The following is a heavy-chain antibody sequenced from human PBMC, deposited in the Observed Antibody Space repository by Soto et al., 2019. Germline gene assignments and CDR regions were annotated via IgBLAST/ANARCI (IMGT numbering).Heavy chain of an antibody. CDR3: ARDPGIAAAGTKGYFDY. CDR2: IYYSGST. D-gene: IGHD6-25*01. J-gene: IGHJ4*02. V-gene: IGHV4-31*03. CDR1: GGSISSGGYY. Sequence: QVQLQESGPGLVKPSQTLSLTCTVSGGSISSGGYYWSWIRQHPGKGLEWIGYIYYSGSTYYNPSLKSRVTISVDTSKNQFSLKLSSVTAADTAVYYCARDPGIAAAGTKGYFDYWGQGTLVTVSS.